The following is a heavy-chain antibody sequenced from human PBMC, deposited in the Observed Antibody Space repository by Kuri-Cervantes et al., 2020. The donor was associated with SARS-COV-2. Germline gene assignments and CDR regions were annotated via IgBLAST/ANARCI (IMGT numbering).Heavy chain of an antibody. V-gene: IGHV4-59*01. CDR2: IYYTGSA. J-gene: IGHJ4*02. D-gene: IGHD6-13*01. CDR3: ARGGSWYDY. Sequence: ESLKISCTVSGGSINNNYWTWIRQPPGEGLDWIAFIYYTGSATYNPSLKSRVTVSVDTSKNQVSLKMTSVTAADTAVYYCARGGSWYDYWGQGTQVTVSS. CDR1: GGSINNNY.